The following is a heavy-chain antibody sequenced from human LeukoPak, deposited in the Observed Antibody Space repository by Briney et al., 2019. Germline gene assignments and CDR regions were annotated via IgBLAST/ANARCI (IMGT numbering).Heavy chain of an antibody. CDR3: ASRGAAGTKGYYYYGMDV. Sequence: GASVKVSCKASGYTFTSYYMHWVRQAPGQGLEWMGIINPSGGSTSYAQKFQGRATMTRDTSTSTVYMELSSLRSEDTAVYYCASRGAAGTKGYYYYGMDVWGQGTTVTVSS. D-gene: IGHD6-13*01. CDR2: INPSGGST. CDR1: GYTFTSYY. V-gene: IGHV1-46*01. J-gene: IGHJ6*02.